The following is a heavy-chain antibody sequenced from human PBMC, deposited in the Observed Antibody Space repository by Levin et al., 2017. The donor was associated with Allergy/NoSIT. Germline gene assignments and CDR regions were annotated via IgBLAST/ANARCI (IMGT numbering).Heavy chain of an antibody. D-gene: IGHD3-22*01. Sequence: GSLRLSCTVSGGSISSYYWSWIRQPPGKGLEWIGYIYYSGSTNYNPSLKSRVTISVDTSKNQFSLKLSSVTAADTAVYYCARVNYYDSSGFDYWGQGTLVTVSS. V-gene: IGHV4-59*01. CDR3: ARVNYYDSSGFDY. CDR2: IYYSGST. J-gene: IGHJ4*02. CDR1: GGSISSYY.